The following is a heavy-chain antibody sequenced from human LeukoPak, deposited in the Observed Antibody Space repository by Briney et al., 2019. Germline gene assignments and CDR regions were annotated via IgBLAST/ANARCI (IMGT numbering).Heavy chain of an antibody. D-gene: IGHD3-22*01. J-gene: IGHJ1*01. V-gene: IGHV3-33*01. CDR2: IWFDGSNK. Sequence: GRSLRLSCAASGFTFSNYGMHWVRQAPGKGLQWVAVIWFDGSNKYYADSVKGRFTISRDNSEKTLYLQMNSLRAEDTAVYYCARGPGDDSSGYSVEYFQHWGQGTLVTVSS. CDR3: ARGPGDDSSGYSVEYFQH. CDR1: GFTFSNYG.